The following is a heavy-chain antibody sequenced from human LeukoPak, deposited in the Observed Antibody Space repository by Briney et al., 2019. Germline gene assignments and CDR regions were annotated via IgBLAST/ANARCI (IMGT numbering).Heavy chain of an antibody. CDR2: IYYSGNT. V-gene: IGHV4-59*08. CDR1: GGSISSYY. D-gene: IGHD3-22*01. Sequence: SETLSLTCTGSGGSISSYYWNWIRQPPGKGLEWIGYIYYSGNTNYNPSLRSRVTISVDTSKNQFSLKLSSVTAADTAVYYCARRKYYDSSGYYYQSDPFDIWGQGTMVTVSS. J-gene: IGHJ3*02. CDR3: ARRKYYDSSGYYYQSDPFDI.